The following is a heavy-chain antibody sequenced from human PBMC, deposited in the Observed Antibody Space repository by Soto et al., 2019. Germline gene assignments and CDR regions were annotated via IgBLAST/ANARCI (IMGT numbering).Heavy chain of an antibody. J-gene: IGHJ4*02. Sequence: EVQLVDSGGGLVKPGGSLRLSCEASGFSFSSHSMNWVRQAPGKGLEWVASIGDSSSYTYYADSVKGRFTISRDNVKSVLYLQMNSLRAEDTAVSYCARDQRYLGRGYSDYWGQGPLVGVSS. CDR3: ARDQRYLGRGYSDY. CDR2: IGDSSSYT. CDR1: GFSFSSHS. D-gene: IGHD5-12*01. V-gene: IGHV3-21*06.